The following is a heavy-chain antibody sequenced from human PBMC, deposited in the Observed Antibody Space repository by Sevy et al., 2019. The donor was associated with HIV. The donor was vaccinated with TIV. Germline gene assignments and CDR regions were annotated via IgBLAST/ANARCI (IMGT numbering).Heavy chain of an antibody. CDR2: ITGGGDST. J-gene: IGHJ4*02. V-gene: IGHV3-23*01. CDR3: AAGHISMLTDLAY. D-gene: IGHD3-16*01. Sequence: GGSLRLSCAASGFTVSTYAINWVRQAPGEGLEWVSAITGGGDSTYYADSVKGRFTNSRDNSKNVVYLQMNSLRAEDTAVYYCAAGHISMLTDLAYWGQGTLVTASS. CDR1: GFTVSTYA.